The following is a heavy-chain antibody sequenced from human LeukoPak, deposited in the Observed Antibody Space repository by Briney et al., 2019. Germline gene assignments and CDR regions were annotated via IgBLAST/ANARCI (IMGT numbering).Heavy chain of an antibody. J-gene: IGHJ5*02. CDR1: GFTFGSYS. CDR2: ISSNSNNI. CDR3: ARDRLHYDSPNWFDP. V-gene: IGHV3-48*01. Sequence: GGSLRLSCAASGFTFGSYSFNWVRQAPGKGLEWVSYISSNSNNIYYADSVKGRFTISRDNARNSLYLQMNSLRAEDTAVYYCARDRLHYDSPNWFDPRGQGTLVTVSS. D-gene: IGHD3-3*01.